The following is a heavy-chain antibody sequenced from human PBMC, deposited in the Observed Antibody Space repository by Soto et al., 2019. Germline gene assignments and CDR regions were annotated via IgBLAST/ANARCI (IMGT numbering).Heavy chain of an antibody. CDR1: GFTFSSYW. D-gene: IGHD2-15*01. CDR2: IKQDGSEK. Sequence: GGSLRLSCAASGFTFSSYWMSWVRQAPGKGLEWVANIKQDGSEKYYVDSVKGRFTISRDNAKNSLYLQMNSLRAEDTAVYYCARDLAIAATRYYFDYWGQGTLVTVSS. V-gene: IGHV3-7*01. J-gene: IGHJ4*02. CDR3: ARDLAIAATRYYFDY.